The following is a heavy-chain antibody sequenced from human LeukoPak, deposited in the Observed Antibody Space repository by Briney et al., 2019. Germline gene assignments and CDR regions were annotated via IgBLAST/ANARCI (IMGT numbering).Heavy chain of an antibody. CDR2: ISAYNGNT. Sequence: ASVKVSCKASGYTFTSYGISWVRQAPGQGLEWMGWISAYNGNTNYAQKLQGRVTMTTDTSTSTAYMELRSLRSDDTVVYYCARELGYCSGGSCRLHGMDVWGQGTTVTVSS. D-gene: IGHD2-15*01. V-gene: IGHV1-18*01. J-gene: IGHJ6*02. CDR1: GYTFTSYG. CDR3: ARELGYCSGGSCRLHGMDV.